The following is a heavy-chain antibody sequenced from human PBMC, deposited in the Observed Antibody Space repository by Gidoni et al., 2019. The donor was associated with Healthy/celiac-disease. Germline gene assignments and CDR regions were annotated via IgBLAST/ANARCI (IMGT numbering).Heavy chain of an antibody. CDR2: IAYDGSNK. D-gene: IGHD2-2*01. J-gene: IGHJ6*02. CDR1: AFTFSSYA. Sequence: QVQLVDSGGGVIQPGRFLRLSGAASAFTFSSYALHWVRQAPGKGLEWVAVIAYDGSNKYYADSVRGRVTISRDNSKNTLYLQLNSLRAEDTAVYYCAGAIVVVPAAMLGEFNYYYGMDVLGHGTTVTVSS. V-gene: IGHV3-30-3*01. CDR3: AGAIVVVPAAMLGEFNYYYGMDV.